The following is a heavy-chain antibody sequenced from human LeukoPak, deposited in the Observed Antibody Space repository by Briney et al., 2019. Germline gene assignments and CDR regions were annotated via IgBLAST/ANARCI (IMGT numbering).Heavy chain of an antibody. D-gene: IGHD3-10*01. V-gene: IGHV4-59*12. CDR3: ASQGGSGSYYNGHYYYYMDV. Sequence: PSETLFLTCTVSGGSISSYYWSWIRQPPGKGLEWIGYIYYSGSTNYNPSLKSRVTISVDTSKNQFSLKLSSVTAADTAVYYCASQGGSGSYYNGHYYYYMDVWGKGTTVTVSS. CDR1: GGSISSYY. CDR2: IYYSGST. J-gene: IGHJ6*03.